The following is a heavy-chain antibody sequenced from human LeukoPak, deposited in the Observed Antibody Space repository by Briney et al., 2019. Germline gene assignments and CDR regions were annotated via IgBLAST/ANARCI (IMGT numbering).Heavy chain of an antibody. CDR1: GYSISSGYY. J-gene: IGHJ6*03. CDR2: IYTSGST. D-gene: IGHD3-9*01. V-gene: IGHV4-38-2*02. CDR3: ARVPVLRYFDWLFPLGYYMDV. Sequence: PSETLSLTCTVSGYSISSGYYWGWIRQPPGKGLEWIGRIYTSGSTNYNPSLKSRVTISVDTSKNQFSLKLSSVTAADTAVYYCARVPVLRYFDWLFPLGYYMDVWGKGTTVTISS.